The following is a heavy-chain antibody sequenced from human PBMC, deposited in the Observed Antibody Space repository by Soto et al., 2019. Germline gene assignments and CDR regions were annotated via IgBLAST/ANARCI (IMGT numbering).Heavy chain of an antibody. CDR3: ARDVWRGVDTAMVTAFDY. J-gene: IGHJ4*02. V-gene: IGHV1-69*06. CDR2: IIPIFGTA. D-gene: IGHD5-18*01. CDR1: GGTFSSYA. Sequence: SVKVSCKASGGTFSSYAISWVRQAPGQGLEWMGGIIPIFGTANYAQKFQGRVTITADKSASTAYMELSSLRSEDTAVYYCARDVWRGVDTAMVTAFDYWGQGTLVTVSS.